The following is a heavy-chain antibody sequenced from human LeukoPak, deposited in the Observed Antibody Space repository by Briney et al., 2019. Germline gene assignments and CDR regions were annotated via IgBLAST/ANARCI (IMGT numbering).Heavy chain of an antibody. J-gene: IGHJ4*02. CDR3: ARSRLLSSILGY. CDR1: GFTFSSYA. V-gene: IGHV3-23*01. D-gene: IGHD3-10*01. Sequence: GGSLRLSCAASGFTFSSYAMSWVRQAPGKGLEWVSAISGSGGSTYYADSVKGRFTISRDNSKNTLYLQMNSLRAEDTAVYYCARSRLLSSILGYWGQGTLVTVSS. CDR2: ISGSGGST.